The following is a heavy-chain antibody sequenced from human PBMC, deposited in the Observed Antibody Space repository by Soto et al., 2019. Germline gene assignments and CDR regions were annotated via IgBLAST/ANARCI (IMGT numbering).Heavy chain of an antibody. CDR3: ARDMYSSSWSYYYYGMDV. CDR1: GGTFSSYA. CDR2: IIPIFGTA. J-gene: IGHJ6*02. Sequence: VASVKVSCKASGGTFSSYAISWVRQAPGQGLEWMGGIIPIFGTANYAQKFQGRVTITADKSTSTAYMELSSLRSEDTAVYYCARDMYSSSWSYYYYGMDVWGQGTTVTVSS. D-gene: IGHD6-13*01. V-gene: IGHV1-69*06.